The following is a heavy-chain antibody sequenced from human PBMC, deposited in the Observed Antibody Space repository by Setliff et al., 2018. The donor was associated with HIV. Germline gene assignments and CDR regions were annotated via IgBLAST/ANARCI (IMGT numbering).Heavy chain of an antibody. J-gene: IGHJ6*03. CDR1: GGSISSSSYY. V-gene: IGHV4-39*01. CDR3: ARGYGDPPPGYYYMYV. D-gene: IGHD2-21*02. Sequence: PSETLSLTCTVSGGSISSSSYYWGWMRQPPGKGLEWIGSIYYRGNTYYNPSLKSRVTISAATSKNQFPLKLSSVTAADTAVYYCARGYGDPPPGYYYMYVWGKGTTVTVSS. CDR2: IYYRGNT.